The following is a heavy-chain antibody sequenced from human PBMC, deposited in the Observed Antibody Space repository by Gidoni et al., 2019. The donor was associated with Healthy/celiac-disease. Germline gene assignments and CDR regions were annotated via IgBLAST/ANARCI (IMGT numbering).Heavy chain of an antibody. CDR3: ARGVVVVAAVFDY. J-gene: IGHJ4*02. D-gene: IGHD2-15*01. CDR2: ISSSSSYI. V-gene: IGHV3-21*01. CDR1: GFTFSSYS. Sequence: EVQLVESGGGLVKPGGSLRLSCAASGFTFSSYSMNWVRQAPGKGLEWVSSISSSSSYIYYADSVKGRFTISRDNAKNSLYLQMNSLRAEDTAVYYCARGVVVVAAVFDYWGQGTLVTVSS.